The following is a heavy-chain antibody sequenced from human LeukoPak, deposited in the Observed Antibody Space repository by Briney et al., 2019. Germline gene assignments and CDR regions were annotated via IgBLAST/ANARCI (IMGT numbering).Heavy chain of an antibody. D-gene: IGHD1-20*01. Sequence: KASETLSLTCTVSGGSISSSSYYWGWIRQPPGKGLEWIGSTYYSGSTYSNPSPKSRVTISVDTSKNQFSLKLTSVTAADTAVYYCARGARYNWNVYDYMDVWGKGTTVTVSS. CDR1: GGSISSSSYY. CDR3: ARGARYNWNVYDYMDV. J-gene: IGHJ6*03. V-gene: IGHV4-39*07. CDR2: TYYSGST.